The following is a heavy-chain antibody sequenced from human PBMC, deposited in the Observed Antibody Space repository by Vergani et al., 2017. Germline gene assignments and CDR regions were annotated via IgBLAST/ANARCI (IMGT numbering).Heavy chain of an antibody. Sequence: QVQLVQSGAEVKKPGASVKVSCKASGYTFTSYGISWVRQAPGQGLEWMGWISAYNGNTNYAQKLQGRVTMTTDTSTSTTYMELRSLRSDDTAVYYCAKIEEDVVAAILVACWGQGTLVAVSS. CDR2: ISAYNGNT. D-gene: IGHD2-15*01. CDR1: GYTFTSYG. V-gene: IGHV1-18*01. CDR3: AKIEEDVVAAILVAC. J-gene: IGHJ4*02.